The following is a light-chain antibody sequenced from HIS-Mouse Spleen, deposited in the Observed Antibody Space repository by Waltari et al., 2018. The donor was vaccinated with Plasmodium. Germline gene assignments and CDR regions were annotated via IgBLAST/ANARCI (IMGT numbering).Light chain of an antibody. CDR2: EDN. CDR3: QSYDSSNPWV. V-gene: IGLV6-57*04. J-gene: IGLJ3*02. Sequence: NFMLTQPHSVSESPGKTVTISCTRSSGSIASNYVQWYQQRPGSAPTTVIYEDNQRPPGVPVRFPGSIDSSSNSASLTISGLKTEDEADYYCQSYDSSNPWVFGGGTKLTVL. CDR1: SGSIASNY.